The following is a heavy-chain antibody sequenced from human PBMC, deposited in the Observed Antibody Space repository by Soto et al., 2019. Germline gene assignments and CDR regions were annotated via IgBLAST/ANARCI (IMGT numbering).Heavy chain of an antibody. CDR1: GFTVSSNF. CDR2: IYSGGST. CDR3: ASNRKNYYDYCMDV. Sequence: EVQLVESGGGLVQPGGYLRLSCAASGFTVSSNFMSWVRQAPGKGLEWVSIIYSGGSTYYADSVKGRFTISRDNSKNTLYLQMNSLRGEDTAVYYCASNRKNYYDYCMDVWVKGTTVNVSS. J-gene: IGHJ6*03. V-gene: IGHV3-66*01.